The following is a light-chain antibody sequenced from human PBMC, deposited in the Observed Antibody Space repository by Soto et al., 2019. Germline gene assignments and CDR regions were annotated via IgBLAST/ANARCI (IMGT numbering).Light chain of an antibody. CDR3: MQALETWT. V-gene: IGKV2-28*01. J-gene: IGKJ1*01. CDR2: LGF. Sequence: DIVKTQSPLSLSVIPGEPASISCRSTQSLLHSDGHNYLEWYVQKPGQSPQLLIYLGFYRASGVPDRFSGSGSGTDFTLKISRVEAEDVGVYYCMQALETWTFGQGTKVEI. CDR1: QSLLHSDGHNY.